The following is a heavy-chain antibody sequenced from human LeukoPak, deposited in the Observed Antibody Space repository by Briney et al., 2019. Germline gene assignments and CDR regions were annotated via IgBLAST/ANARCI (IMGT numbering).Heavy chain of an antibody. V-gene: IGHV4-61*02. D-gene: IGHD2-2*01. CDR2: IYTSGST. CDR3: ARHVVVPAARGGNAFDI. J-gene: IGHJ3*02. Sequence: PSETLSLTCTVSGGSISSGSYYWSWIRQPAGKGLEWIGRIYTSGSTYYNPSLKSRVTISVDTSKNQFSLKLSSVTAADTAVYYCARHVVVPAARGGNAFDIWGQGTMVTVSS. CDR1: GGSISSGSYY.